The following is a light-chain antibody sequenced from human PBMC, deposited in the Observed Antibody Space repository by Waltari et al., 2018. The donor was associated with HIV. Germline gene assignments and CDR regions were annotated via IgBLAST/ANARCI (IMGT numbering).Light chain of an antibody. Sequence: QSALTQPPSASGSPGQSVTISCTGTSSDVGGYNYAPWYQQHPGKAPRLMIYEVTKQPSGVPDRFSGSKSGNTASLTVSGLQAEDEADYYCSSYAGSNNFVFGGGTKLTVL. J-gene: IGLJ2*01. V-gene: IGLV2-8*01. CDR1: SSDVGGYNY. CDR3: SSYAGSNNFV. CDR2: EVT.